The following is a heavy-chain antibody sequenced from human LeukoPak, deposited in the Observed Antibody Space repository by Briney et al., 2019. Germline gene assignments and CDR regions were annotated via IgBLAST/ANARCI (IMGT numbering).Heavy chain of an antibody. D-gene: IGHD5-24*01. CDR3: ARTEMATILDFDY. CDR1: GYTFTGYY. Sequence: ASVKVSCKASGYTFTGYYMHWVRQAPGQRLEWMGWINAGNGNTKYSQKFQGRVTITRDTSASTAYMELSSLRSEDTAVFYCARTEMATILDFDYWGQGTLVTVSS. J-gene: IGHJ4*02. V-gene: IGHV1-3*01. CDR2: INAGNGNT.